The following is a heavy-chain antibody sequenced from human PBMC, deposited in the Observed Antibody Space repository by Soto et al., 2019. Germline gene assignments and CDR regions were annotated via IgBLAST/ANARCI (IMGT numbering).Heavy chain of an antibody. D-gene: IGHD2-2*01. CDR3: ARVVPAAKYFDY. J-gene: IGHJ4*02. CDR2: IYYSGST. V-gene: IGHV4-31*03. Sequence: PSETLSLTCTVSGGSISSGGYYWSWIRQHPGKGLEWIGYIYYSGSTYYNPSLKSRVTISVDTSKNQFSLKLSSVTAADTAVYYCARVVPAAKYFDYWGQGTLVTVPQ. CDR1: GGSISSGGYY.